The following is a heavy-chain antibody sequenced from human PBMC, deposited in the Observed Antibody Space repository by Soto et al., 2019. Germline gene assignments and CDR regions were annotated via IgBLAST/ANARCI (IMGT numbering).Heavy chain of an antibody. V-gene: IGHV1-18*01. J-gene: IGHJ4*02. Sequence: GASVKVSCKASGYKFTGYGIGWVRQAPGQGLEWMGWISAYNGNPSYAQKFQGRVTMTTDTSTSTAYMELRRLRADDTAVYFCARVFRLAVESSCFDYWGQGXLVTVP. D-gene: IGHD6-19*01. CDR1: GYKFTGYG. CDR3: ARVFRLAVESSCFDY. CDR2: ISAYNGNP.